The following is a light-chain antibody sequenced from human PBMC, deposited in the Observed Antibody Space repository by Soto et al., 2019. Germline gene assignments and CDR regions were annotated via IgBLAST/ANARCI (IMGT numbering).Light chain of an antibody. V-gene: IGKV3-20*01. CDR1: QSISSTY. J-gene: IGKJ1*01. Sequence: EIVLTQSPGTLSLSPGERATLSCRASQSISSTYLAWYQQKPGQAPRLLIHDVYNRATGIPHRFSGSGSGTDFSLTISSLEPEDFAVYYCQQYGGSPETFGQGTKVEIK. CDR2: DVY. CDR3: QQYGGSPET.